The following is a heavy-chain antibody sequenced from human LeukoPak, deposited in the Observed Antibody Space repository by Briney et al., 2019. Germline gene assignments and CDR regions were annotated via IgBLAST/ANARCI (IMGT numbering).Heavy chain of an antibody. CDR2: IYSGGRT. CDR3: ARDGGYFDISVASGAFDI. J-gene: IGHJ3*02. V-gene: IGHV3-53*01. D-gene: IGHD3-22*01. CDR1: GFSVSSNY. Sequence: GGSLRLSCAASGFSVSSNYMNWVRQAPGKGLEWVSVIYSGGRTYYSDSVQGRFTISKDNSKNTLYLQMSSLRAEDTAVYYCARDGGYFDISVASGAFDIWGQGTMVTVSS.